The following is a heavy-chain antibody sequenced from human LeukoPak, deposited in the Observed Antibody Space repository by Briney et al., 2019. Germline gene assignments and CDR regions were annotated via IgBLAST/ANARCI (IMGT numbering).Heavy chain of an antibody. Sequence: GRSLRLSCEASGFTFSSYGMHWVRQAPGMGLEWVGRIKSKTDGGTTDYAAPVKGRFTISRDDSKNTLYLQMNSLKTEDTAVYYCSTVAVTMVRGVIIITRSFDYWGQGTLVTVSS. CDR1: GFTFSSYG. CDR2: IKSKTDGGTT. D-gene: IGHD3-10*01. V-gene: IGHV3-15*01. CDR3: STVAVTMVRGVIIITRSFDY. J-gene: IGHJ4*02.